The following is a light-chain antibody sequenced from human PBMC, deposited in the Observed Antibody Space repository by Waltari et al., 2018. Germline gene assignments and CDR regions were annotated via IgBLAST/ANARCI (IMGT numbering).Light chain of an antibody. CDR3: YSTDSSGLGV. V-gene: IGLV3-10*01. J-gene: IGLJ1*01. Sequence: SDDLTQPPSVSLSPGQTARITCSGDAFPTKFAHWYQQKSGQATVVVIYEDNKRPSEIPERFSGSSSGTMATLTISGAQVEDEADYYCYSTDSSGLGVFGTGTKVTVL. CDR2: EDN. CDR1: AFPTKF.